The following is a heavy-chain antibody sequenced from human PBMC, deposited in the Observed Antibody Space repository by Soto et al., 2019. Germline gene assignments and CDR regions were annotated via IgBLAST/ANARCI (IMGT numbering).Heavy chain of an antibody. CDR2: IYYSGST. CDR1: GGSISSSSYY. V-gene: IGHV4-39*01. Sequence: QLQLQESGPGLVKPSETLSLTCTVSGGSISSSSYYWGWIRQPPGKGLEWIGSIYYSGSTYYNPSIKSRVTMSADTSKNQFSLKLSSVTGADTAVYYWARQACSGGSCPPAAEYFQHWGQGTLVTVSS. D-gene: IGHD2-15*01. CDR3: ARQACSGGSCPPAAEYFQH. J-gene: IGHJ1*01.